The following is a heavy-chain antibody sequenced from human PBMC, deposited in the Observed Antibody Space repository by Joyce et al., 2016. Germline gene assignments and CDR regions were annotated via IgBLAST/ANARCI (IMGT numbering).Heavy chain of an antibody. V-gene: IGHV3-30-3*01. CDR3: AREQALAAAALGY. J-gene: IGHJ4*02. D-gene: IGHD6-13*01. Sequence: QVQLVESGGGVVQPGRSLRLSCAASGFTFSTYAMHWVRQAPGKGLEWVAVISYDGSNKYNAYSVKRRFTISRDNSKNTLYLQMNSLRAEDTAVYYCAREQALAAAALGYWGQGTLVTVSS. CDR2: ISYDGSNK. CDR1: GFTFSTYA.